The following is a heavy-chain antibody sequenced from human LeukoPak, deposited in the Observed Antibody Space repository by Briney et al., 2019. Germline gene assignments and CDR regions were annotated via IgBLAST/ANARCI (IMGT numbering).Heavy chain of an antibody. V-gene: IGHV4-30-4*01. CDR3: ARRDNWNYLSAFDI. J-gene: IGHJ3*02. CDR2: IYYSGST. Sequence: SETLSLTCTVSGGSISSGDYYWSWIRQPPGKGLEWIGYIYYSGSTYYNPSLKSRVTISVDTSKNQFSLKLSSVTAADTAVYYCARRDNWNYLSAFDIWGQGTMVTVSS. CDR1: GGSISSGDYY. D-gene: IGHD1-7*01.